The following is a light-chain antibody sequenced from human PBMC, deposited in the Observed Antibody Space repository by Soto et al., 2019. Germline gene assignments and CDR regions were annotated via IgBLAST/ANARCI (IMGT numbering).Light chain of an antibody. CDR1: QSVSRN. Sequence: EIVMTQSPATLSVSPGERATLSCRASQSVSRNLAWYQQKPGQAPRLLIYDASTRSTGITARFSGSGSGTEFTLTISSLQSEAVAVYYCQQYNNWPQTVGQGTKVDIK. V-gene: IGKV3-15*01. CDR3: QQYNNWPQT. J-gene: IGKJ1*01. CDR2: DAS.